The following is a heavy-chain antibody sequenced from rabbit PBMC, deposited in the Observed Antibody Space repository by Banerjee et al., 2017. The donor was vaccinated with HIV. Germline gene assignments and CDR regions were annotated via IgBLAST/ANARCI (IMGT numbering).Heavy chain of an antibody. J-gene: IGHJ4*01. V-gene: IGHV1S40*01. CDR1: GFSFSSCYW. Sequence: QSLEESGGGLVQPEGSLTLTCTASGFSFSSCYWMCWVRQAPGKGLEWIACIDTGSDAAYYATWVNGRFSISETSSTTVTLQMTSLTAADTATYFCARSSYVDHDGPDYFAWWGPGTLVTVS. CDR2: IDTGSDAA. D-gene: IGHD2-1*01. CDR3: ARSSYVDHDGPDYFAW.